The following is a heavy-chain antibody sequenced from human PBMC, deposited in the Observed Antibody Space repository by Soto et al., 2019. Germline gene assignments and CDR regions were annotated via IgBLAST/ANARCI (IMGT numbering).Heavy chain of an antibody. Sequence: QVQLVESGGGVVQPGKSRRLACTASGFTFGTYGMHWVRQAPGKGLEWVAVIWYDGSNKYHGDSLKGRFTISRDNSKNTLYLQMNNLRAEDTAVYYCGRDGALGDTAVVDSWGQGTLVTVSS. J-gene: IGHJ4*02. D-gene: IGHD5-18*01. CDR1: GFTFGTYG. CDR3: GRDGALGDTAVVDS. V-gene: IGHV3-33*01. CDR2: IWYDGSNK.